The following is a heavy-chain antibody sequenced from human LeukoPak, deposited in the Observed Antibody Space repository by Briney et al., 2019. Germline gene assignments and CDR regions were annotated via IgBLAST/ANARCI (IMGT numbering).Heavy chain of an antibody. D-gene: IGHD6-19*01. Sequence: GESLKISCKGSGYSFTSYWIGWVRQMPGKGLEWMGIIYPGDSDTRYSPSFQGQVTISRDNAKNSLFLQMNSLRAEDTALYYCARIIAVAGTDWFDPWGQGTLVTVSS. V-gene: IGHV5-51*01. CDR2: IYPGDSDT. CDR1: GYSFTSYW. CDR3: ARIIAVAGTDWFDP. J-gene: IGHJ5*02.